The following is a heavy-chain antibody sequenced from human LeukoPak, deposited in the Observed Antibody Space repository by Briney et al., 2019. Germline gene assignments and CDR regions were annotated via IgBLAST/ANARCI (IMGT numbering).Heavy chain of an antibody. J-gene: IGHJ2*01. CDR3: ATEAIVVVTARDYWYFDL. CDR2: IIPILGIP. V-gene: IGHV1-69*04. D-gene: IGHD2-21*02. CDR1: GGTFSSYA. Sequence: SVKVSCKASGGTFSSYAISWVRQAPGQGPEWMGRIIPILGIPNYAQKFQGRVTITADKSTTTAYMELSSLRSEDTAVYYCATEAIVVVTARDYWYFDLWGRGTLVTVSS.